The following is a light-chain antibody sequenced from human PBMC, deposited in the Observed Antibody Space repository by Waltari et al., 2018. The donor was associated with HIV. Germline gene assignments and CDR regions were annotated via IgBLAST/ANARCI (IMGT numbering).Light chain of an antibody. CDR2: DAS. V-gene: IGKV3-11*01. Sequence: ELVLTQSPVTLSLSPGERATLSCRASHNIGSNLAWYQQKHGLAPTLLIFDASSRATGIPARFSSGGSGTDFTLTISSLEPEDFAVYFCQQRSNWPPSLTFGGGTKVEIK. J-gene: IGKJ4*01. CDR3: QQRSNWPPSLT. CDR1: HNIGSN.